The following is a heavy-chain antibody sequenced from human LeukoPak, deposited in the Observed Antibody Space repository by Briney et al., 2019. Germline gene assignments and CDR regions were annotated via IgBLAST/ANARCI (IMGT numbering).Heavy chain of an antibody. CDR1: GFSVNTY. Sequence: PGGSLRLSCVASGFSVNTYMSWVRQAPGKGLEWVAFIRYDGSNKYHADSVKGRFTISRDNSKNTLYLQMNSLRAEDTAVYYCAKGHYYNILTGYSVRRGLDYWGQGTLVTVSS. J-gene: IGHJ4*02. D-gene: IGHD3-9*01. CDR3: AKGHYYNILTGYSVRRGLDY. CDR2: IRYDGSNK. V-gene: IGHV3-30*02.